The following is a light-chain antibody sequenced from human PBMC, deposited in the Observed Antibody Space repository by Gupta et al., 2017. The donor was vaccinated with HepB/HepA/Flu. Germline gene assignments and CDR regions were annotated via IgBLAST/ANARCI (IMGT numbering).Light chain of an antibody. CDR1: QSIARY. Sequence: DIQMAQSPSSLSASGGDRVTITCPASQSIARYVDWYQQKPGKAPKLLIYAASSLQGGVPSRFSGSGSGTDFSLTVSSLQPEDFAADYCQQTYSIPWTFGQGTKVEGK. CDR2: AAS. CDR3: QQTYSIPWT. J-gene: IGKJ1*01. V-gene: IGKV1-39*01.